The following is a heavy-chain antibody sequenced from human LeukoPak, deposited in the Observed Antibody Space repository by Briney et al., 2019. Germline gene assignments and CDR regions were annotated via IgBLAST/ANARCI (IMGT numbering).Heavy chain of an antibody. CDR3: ARGPDYVWGSYRLDY. D-gene: IGHD3-16*02. V-gene: IGHV4-34*01. CDR2: INHSGST. CDR1: GGSMSPYH. J-gene: IGHJ4*02. Sequence: PSETLSLTCTVSGGSMSPYHWGWIRQPPGKGLEWIGEINHSGSTNYNPSLKSRVTISVDTSKNQFSLKLSSVTAADTAVYYCARGPDYVWGSYRLDYWGQGTLVTVSS.